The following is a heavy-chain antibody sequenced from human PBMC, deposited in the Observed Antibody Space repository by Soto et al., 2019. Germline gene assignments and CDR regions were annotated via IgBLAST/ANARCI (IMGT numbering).Heavy chain of an antibody. J-gene: IGHJ5*02. CDR3: ARDSGCSGGSCYRLVARWFDP. D-gene: IGHD2-15*01. V-gene: IGHV4-31*03. Sequence: QVQLQESGPGLVKPSQTLSLTCTVSGGSISSGGYYWSWIRQHPGKGLEWIGYIYYSGSTYYNPSLKSRVTISVDTSKNQFSLKLSSVTAADTAVYYCARDSGCSGGSCYRLVARWFDPWGQGTLVTVSS. CDR1: GGSISSGGYY. CDR2: IYYSGST.